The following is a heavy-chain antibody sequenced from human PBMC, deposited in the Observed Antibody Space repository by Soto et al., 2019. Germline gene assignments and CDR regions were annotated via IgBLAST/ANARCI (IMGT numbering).Heavy chain of an antibody. CDR1: GFTFSSYE. Sequence: EVQLVESGGGLVQPGGSLRLSCAASGFTFSSYEMNWVRQAPGKGLEWVSYISSSGSTIYYADSVKGRFTISRDNAKNSLYLQMNSLRAEDTAVYYCARDRPGRYGANHFDYWGQGTLVTVSS. V-gene: IGHV3-48*03. CDR2: ISSSGSTI. CDR3: ARDRPGRYGANHFDY. J-gene: IGHJ4*02. D-gene: IGHD4-17*01.